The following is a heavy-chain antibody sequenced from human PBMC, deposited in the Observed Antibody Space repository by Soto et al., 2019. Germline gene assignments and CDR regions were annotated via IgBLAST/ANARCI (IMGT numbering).Heavy chain of an antibody. CDR2: IIPIFGTA. J-gene: IGHJ4*02. CDR3: ARETSADYYDSSGYSVSGY. CDR1: GGTFSSYA. D-gene: IGHD3-22*01. Sequence: ASVKVSCKASGGTFSSYAISWVRQAPGQGLEWMGGIIPIFGTANYAQKFQGRVTITADESTSTAYMELSSLRSEDTAVYYCARETSADYYDSSGYSVSGYWGQGTLVTVSS. V-gene: IGHV1-69*13.